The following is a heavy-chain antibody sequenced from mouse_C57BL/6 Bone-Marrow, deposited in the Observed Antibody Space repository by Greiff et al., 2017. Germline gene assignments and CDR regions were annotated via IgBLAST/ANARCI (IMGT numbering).Heavy chain of an antibody. CDR1: GYTFTSYW. V-gene: IGHV1-74*01. D-gene: IGHD2-4*01. CDR3: AILLYDYAPDH. Sequence: QVQLQQPGAELVKPGASVKVSCKASGYTFTSYWMHWVKQRPGQGLEWIGMLHPSDSATNYNQKFKGKATLTVDKSSSTAYMQLSSLTSVVSAVYYCAILLYDYAPDHGGQSTTLP. CDR2: LHPSDSAT. J-gene: IGHJ2*01.